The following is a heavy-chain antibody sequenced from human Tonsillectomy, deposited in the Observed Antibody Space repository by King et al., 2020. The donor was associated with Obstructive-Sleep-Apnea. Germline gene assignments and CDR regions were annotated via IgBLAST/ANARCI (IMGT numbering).Heavy chain of an antibody. CDR1: GLTFSSSW. CDR3: ATDLNWGSD. J-gene: IGHJ4*02. V-gene: IGHV3-7*03. Sequence: QLVQSGGGVVQPGGSLRLSCAVNGLTFSSSWMSWVRQAPGKGLEFLANIKPDGTLKFYADSVKGRFTISRDNAENSQYLQMNSLRAEDTAVYFCATDLNWGSDWGQGTLVTVSS. D-gene: IGHD7-27*01. CDR2: IKPDGTLK.